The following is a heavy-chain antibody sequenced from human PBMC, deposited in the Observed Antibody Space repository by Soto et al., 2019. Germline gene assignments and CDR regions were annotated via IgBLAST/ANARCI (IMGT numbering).Heavy chain of an antibody. CDR1: GDSISRGGYS. CDR3: ARKPRRFGGYYFDY. Sequence: SETLSLTCAVSGDSISRGGYSWTWIRQPPGKALEWIGNIYDSGSTNYNPSLKSRVTISVDTSKNQFSLKLSSVTAADTAVYYCARKPRRFGGYYFDYWGQGTLVTVSS. V-gene: IGHV4-30-2*01. CDR2: IYDSGST. D-gene: IGHD3-10*01. J-gene: IGHJ4*02.